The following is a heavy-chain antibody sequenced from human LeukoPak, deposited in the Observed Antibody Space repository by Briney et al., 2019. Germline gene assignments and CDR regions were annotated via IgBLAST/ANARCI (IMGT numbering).Heavy chain of an antibody. J-gene: IGHJ6*02. V-gene: IGHV1-69*05. CDR2: IIPIFGTA. Sequence: ASVTVSCKASGGTFSNFAISWVRQAPGQGLQWMGGIIPIFGTASYAQKFQGRVTITTDESTSTAYMELRSLRSEDTAVYYCAKDISSSAMVSFSYYGMDVWGQGTTVTVSS. D-gene: IGHD5-18*01. CDR1: GGTFSNFA. CDR3: AKDISSSAMVSFSYYGMDV.